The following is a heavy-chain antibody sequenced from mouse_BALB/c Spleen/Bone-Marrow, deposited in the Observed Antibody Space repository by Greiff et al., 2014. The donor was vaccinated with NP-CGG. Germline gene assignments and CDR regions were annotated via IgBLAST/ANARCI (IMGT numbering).Heavy chain of an antibody. Sequence: QVHVKQSGPGLVAPSQSRSITCTVSGFSLTGYGVSWVRQPPGKGLEWLGMIWGDGSTDYNSALKSRLSISKDNSKSQVFLKMNSLQTDDTARYYCARDSFLITRALDYWGQGTSVTVSS. J-gene: IGHJ4*01. D-gene: IGHD2-4*01. CDR3: ARDSFLITRALDY. CDR2: IWGDGST. V-gene: IGHV2-6-7*01. CDR1: GFSLTGYG.